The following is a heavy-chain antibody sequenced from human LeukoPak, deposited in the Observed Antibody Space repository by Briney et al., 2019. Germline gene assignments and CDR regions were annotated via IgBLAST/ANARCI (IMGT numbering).Heavy chain of an antibody. CDR1: GFTFSGYA. J-gene: IGHJ4*02. CDR2: ISGSGSST. V-gene: IGHV3-23*01. D-gene: IGHD2-2*01. Sequence: GGSLRLSCAASGFTFSGYAMSWVRQAPGKGLEWVSVISGSGSSTYHADSVKGRFTISRDNSKNTLYLQMNSLRAEDTAVYHCARGDTPTYCSTATCYLLDYWGQGTLVTVSS. CDR3: ARGDTPTYCSTATCYLLDY.